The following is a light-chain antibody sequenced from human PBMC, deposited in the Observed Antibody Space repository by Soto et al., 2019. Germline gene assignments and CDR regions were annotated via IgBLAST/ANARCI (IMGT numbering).Light chain of an antibody. CDR3: QQRSSGPPIT. Sequence: EIVLTQSPATLSLSPGERATLSCRASQSVINYLAWFQQKPGQAPRLLIYDASNRATGIPDRFSGSGSGTDFTLTLSSLEPEDFAIYYCQQRSSGPPITFGQGTRLEIK. V-gene: IGKV3-11*01. CDR1: QSVINY. CDR2: DAS. J-gene: IGKJ5*01.